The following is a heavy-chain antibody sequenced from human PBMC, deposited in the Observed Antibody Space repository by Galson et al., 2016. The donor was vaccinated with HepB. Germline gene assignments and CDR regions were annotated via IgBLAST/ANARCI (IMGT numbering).Heavy chain of an antibody. CDR2: ISTYNVNS. D-gene: IGHD3-16*01. CDR1: GYSFPTFA. Sequence: SCKASGYSFPTFAINWVRQAPGQGLEWLGWISTYNVNSNYAQKVRDRGTMTTDTSTTTAYMELRSLRPDDTAVYYCARLGVAWGKDYWGQGTLVTVSS. CDR3: ARLGVAWGKDY. J-gene: IGHJ4*02. V-gene: IGHV1-18*04.